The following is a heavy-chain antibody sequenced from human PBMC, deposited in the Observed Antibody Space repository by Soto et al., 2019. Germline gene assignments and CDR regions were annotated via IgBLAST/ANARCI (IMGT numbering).Heavy chain of an antibody. CDR1: GGTFSRYA. CDR2: IIPIFGTA. D-gene: IGHD3-3*01. CDR3: AGGRRGLEGISAYYGLDC. Sequence: SVKVPCPASGGTFSRYAISWVRQAPGQGLAWMGGIIPIFGTANYAQKFQGRVTITADKSTSTAYMELSSLRVEDKAVYFCAGGRRGLEGISAYYGLDCWGPGNAVTVAS. J-gene: IGHJ6*02. V-gene: IGHV1-69*06.